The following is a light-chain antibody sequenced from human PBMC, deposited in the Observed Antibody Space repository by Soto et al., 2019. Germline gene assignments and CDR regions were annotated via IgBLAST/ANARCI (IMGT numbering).Light chain of an antibody. Sequence: EIVLTQSPGTLSLSPGERATISCRASQSVSSNVAWYQQKPGQAPRLLFYGASSRATGIPARFSGSGSGTEFTLTISSLQSEDFAVYYCRQYNNWPPLTFGGGTKVDIK. V-gene: IGKV3-15*01. CDR2: GAS. CDR3: RQYNNWPPLT. J-gene: IGKJ4*01. CDR1: QSVSSN.